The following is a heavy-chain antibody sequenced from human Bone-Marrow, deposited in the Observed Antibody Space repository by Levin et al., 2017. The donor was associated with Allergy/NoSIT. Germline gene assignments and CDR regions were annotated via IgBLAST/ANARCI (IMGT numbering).Heavy chain of an antibody. CDR3: AREVVVALYYFDY. CDR1: GGSISSGSYY. V-gene: IGHV4-61*02. D-gene: IGHD2-15*01. CDR2: IYTSGST. J-gene: IGHJ4*02. Sequence: SQTLSLTCTVSGGSISSGSYYWSWIRQPAGKGLEWIGRIYTSGSTNYNPSLKSRVTISVDTSKNQFSLKLSSVTAADTAVYYCAREVVVALYYFDYWGQGTLVTVSS.